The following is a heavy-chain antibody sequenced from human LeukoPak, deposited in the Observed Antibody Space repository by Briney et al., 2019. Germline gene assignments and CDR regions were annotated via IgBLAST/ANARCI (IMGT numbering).Heavy chain of an antibody. D-gene: IGHD7-27*01. CDR1: GGSISSYY. Sequence: SETLSLTCTVSGGSISSYYWSWIRQPAGKGLEWLGHIFYSGSINYNPSLKSRITISVDTSKNQFSLNLDSVTAADTAVYYCARDGEGDEGWDYWGQGTLVTVSS. CDR2: IFYSGSI. J-gene: IGHJ4*02. CDR3: ARDGEGDEGWDY. V-gene: IGHV4-59*01.